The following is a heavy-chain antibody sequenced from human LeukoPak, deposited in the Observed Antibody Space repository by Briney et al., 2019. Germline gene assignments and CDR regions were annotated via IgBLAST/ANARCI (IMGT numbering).Heavy chain of an antibody. Sequence: SETLSLTCTVSGGSISSYYWSWIRQPPGKGLEWIGYIYYSGSTNYNPSLKSRVTISVDTSKNQFSLKLSSVTAADTAVYYCARFRRTTGSDAFDIWGQGTMVTVSS. V-gene: IGHV4-59*08. CDR1: GGSISSYY. CDR3: ARFRRTTGSDAFDI. CDR2: IYYSGST. D-gene: IGHD1-7*01. J-gene: IGHJ3*02.